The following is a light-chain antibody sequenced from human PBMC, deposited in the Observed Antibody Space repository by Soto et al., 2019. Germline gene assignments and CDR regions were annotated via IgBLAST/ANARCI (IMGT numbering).Light chain of an antibody. CDR1: SSDIGGYNY. CDR2: EVT. CDR3: SSCTSSATLV. V-gene: IGLV2-14*01. J-gene: IGLJ3*02. Sequence: QSALTQPASVSGSPGQSITISCTGTSSDIGGYNYVSWFQQYPAKAPKLMIYEVTNRPSGVSSRFSGSKSGNTASLTISGLQAEDEADYYCSSCTSSATLVFGGGTKVTVL.